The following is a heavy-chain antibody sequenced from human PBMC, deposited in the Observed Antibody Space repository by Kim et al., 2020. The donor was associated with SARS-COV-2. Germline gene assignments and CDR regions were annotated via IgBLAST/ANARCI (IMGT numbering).Heavy chain of an antibody. CDR2: ISYDGSNK. D-gene: IGHD2-2*01. J-gene: IGHJ6*02. Sequence: GGSLRLSCAASGFTFSSYAMHWVRQAPGKGLEWVAVISYDGSNKYYADSVKGRFTISRDNSKNTLYLQMNSLRAEDTAVYYCARDSAIVVVPAARLYYYYGMDVWGQGTTVTVSS. CDR1: GFTFSSYA. CDR3: ARDSAIVVVPAARLYYYYGMDV. V-gene: IGHV3-30*04.